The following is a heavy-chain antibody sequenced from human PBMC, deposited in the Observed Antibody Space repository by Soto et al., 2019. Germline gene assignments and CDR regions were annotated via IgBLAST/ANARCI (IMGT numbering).Heavy chain of an antibody. V-gene: IGHV4-34*01. Sequence: QVQLQQWGAGLLKPSETLSLTCAVYGGSLSANYWTWIRQSPGKGLEWIWAVNHSGGTNYNPSLRSRITISIDTSQYQCTQKLSSVTAAGTAMYYCASARFDSWGQGTLVTVSS. D-gene: IGHD2-15*01. CDR1: GGSLSANY. J-gene: IGHJ4*02. CDR2: VNHSGGT. CDR3: ASARFDS.